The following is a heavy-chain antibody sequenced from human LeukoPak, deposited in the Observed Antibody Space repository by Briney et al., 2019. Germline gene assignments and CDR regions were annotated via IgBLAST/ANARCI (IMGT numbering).Heavy chain of an antibody. CDR1: GFTFSSHW. V-gene: IGHV3-74*01. CDR2: IKSDGSRT. D-gene: IGHD4-17*01. Sequence: GGSLRLSCAASGFTFSSHWMHWVSHAPGKGLVWVSRIKSDGSRTTYAASVKGRFTISRDNAKKTLYLQMNSLRAEDTAVYFCAREDYNDSGWYFDLWGRASMVTVSS. CDR3: AREDYNDSGWYFDL. J-gene: IGHJ2*01.